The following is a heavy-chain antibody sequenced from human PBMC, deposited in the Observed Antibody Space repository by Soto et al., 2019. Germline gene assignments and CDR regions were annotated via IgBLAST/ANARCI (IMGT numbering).Heavy chain of an antibody. J-gene: IGHJ5*02. Sequence: SETLSLTCTVSGGSISSYYWSWIRQPPGKGLEWIGYIYYSGSTNYNPSLKSRVTISVDTSKNQFSLKLSSVTAADTAVYYCARDLGGSYYDFWSGYQPNWFDPWGQGTLVTVPS. CDR1: GGSISSYY. CDR2: IYYSGST. V-gene: IGHV4-59*01. D-gene: IGHD3-3*01. CDR3: ARDLGGSYYDFWSGYQPNWFDP.